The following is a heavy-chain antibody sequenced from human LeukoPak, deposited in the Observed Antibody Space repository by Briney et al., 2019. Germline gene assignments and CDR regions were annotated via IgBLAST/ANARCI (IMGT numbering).Heavy chain of an antibody. V-gene: IGHV5-51*01. CDR1: GYSFTSYW. CDR3: ARRLYCSGGSCYSGDDAFDI. D-gene: IGHD2-15*01. CDR2: IYTGDSDT. J-gene: IGHJ3*02. Sequence: GEPLKISCKGSGYSFTSYWNGWVRQMPGKGREWRGIIYTGDSDTRYSPSFQGQVTISADKSISTAYLQWSSLKASDTAMYYCARRLYCSGGSCYSGDDAFDIWGQGTMVTVSS.